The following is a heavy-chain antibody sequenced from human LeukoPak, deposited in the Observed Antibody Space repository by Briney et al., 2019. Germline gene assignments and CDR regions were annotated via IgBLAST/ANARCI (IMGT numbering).Heavy chain of an antibody. CDR3: ARDADYYDSSGLGVYYFDY. D-gene: IGHD3-22*01. Sequence: SETLSLTCTVSGYSISSGYYWSWIRQPAGKGLEWIGRIYTSGSTNYNPSLKSRVTISVDTSKNQFSLKLSSVTAADTAVYYCARDADYYDSSGLGVYYFDYWGQGTLVTVSS. CDR2: IYTSGST. CDR1: GYSISSGYY. V-gene: IGHV4-61*02. J-gene: IGHJ4*02.